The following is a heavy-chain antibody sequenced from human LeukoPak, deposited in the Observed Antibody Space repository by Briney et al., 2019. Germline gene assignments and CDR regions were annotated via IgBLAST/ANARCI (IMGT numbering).Heavy chain of an antibody. CDR2: ISAYNGNT. J-gene: IGHJ4*02. CDR1: GYTFTSYG. D-gene: IGHD6-13*01. CDR3: ARDRGSSSRFGNDY. Sequence: GASVTVSFTASGYTFTSYGISWVRQAPGQGLEWMGWISAYNGNTNYAQKLQGRVTMTTDTSTSTAYMELRSLRSDDTAVYYCARDRGSSSRFGNDYWGQGTLVTVSS. V-gene: IGHV1-18*01.